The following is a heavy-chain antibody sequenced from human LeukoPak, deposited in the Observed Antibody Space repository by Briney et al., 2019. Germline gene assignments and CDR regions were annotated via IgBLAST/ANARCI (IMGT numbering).Heavy chain of an antibody. CDR3: AGDHGVVVDPLSVDV. Sequence: SETLSLTCTVSGGSISSGGYYWSWIRQHPGKGLEWIGYIYYSGSTYYNPSLKSRVTISVDTSKNQFSLKLSSVTAADTAVYYCAGDHGVVVDPLSVDVWGQGTTVTVSS. CDR2: IYYSGST. D-gene: IGHD2-15*01. J-gene: IGHJ6*02. CDR1: GGSISSGGYY. V-gene: IGHV4-31*03.